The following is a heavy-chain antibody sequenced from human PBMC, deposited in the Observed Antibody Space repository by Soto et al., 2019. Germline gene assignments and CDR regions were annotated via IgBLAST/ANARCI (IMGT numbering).Heavy chain of an antibody. V-gene: IGHV3-33*06. CDR2: IWYDGSNK. J-gene: IGHJ4*02. CDR3: AKAGSHDYVSY. D-gene: IGHD3-10*01. CDR1: GFTFSSYG. Sequence: GGSLRLSCAASGFTFSSYGMHWVRQAPGKGLEWVAVIWYDGSNKYYADSVKDRFTISRDNSKNTLYLQMNSLRAEDTAVYYCAKAGSHDYVSYWGQGTLVTVSS.